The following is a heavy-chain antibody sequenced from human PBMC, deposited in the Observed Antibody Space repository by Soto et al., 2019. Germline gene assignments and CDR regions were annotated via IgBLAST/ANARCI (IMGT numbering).Heavy chain of an antibody. D-gene: IGHD4-17*01. CDR1: GGSISSYY. J-gene: IGHJ4*02. Sequence: SETLSLTCTLSGGSISSYYWSWLRQPPGKGLEWIGYIYYSGSTNYNPSLKSRVTISVDTSKNQFSLKLSSVTAADTAVYYCARPHGDYVFDYWGQGTLVTVS. CDR3: ARPHGDYVFDY. V-gene: IGHV4-59*01. CDR2: IYYSGST.